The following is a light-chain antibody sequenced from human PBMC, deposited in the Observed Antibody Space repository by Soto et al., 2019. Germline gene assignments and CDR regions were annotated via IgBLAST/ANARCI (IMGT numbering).Light chain of an antibody. Sequence: VRTQSPSGSGTAGHMFTISWYGGDSNIGSNSVYWYQHLPRMAPKLLIYYNNQRPSGAPDRFSGSRSGTSASLAIVGLRSEDEAVYYCAAWDASLSAFVFGNGTKVTV. CDR2: YNN. J-gene: IGLJ1*01. CDR1: DSNIGSNS. CDR3: AAWDASLSAFV. V-gene: IGLV1-47*02.